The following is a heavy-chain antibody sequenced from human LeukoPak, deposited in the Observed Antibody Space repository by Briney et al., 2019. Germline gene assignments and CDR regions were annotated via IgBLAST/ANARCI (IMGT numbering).Heavy chain of an antibody. CDR3: ATFLTGYFDY. D-gene: IGHD2/OR15-2a*01. CDR1: GASLGDYS. V-gene: IGHV4-59*01. Sequence: SETLSLTFSVSGASLGDYSWSWFRQPPGKRVEWVVNIFYRGSTNYVPSFKSRVSLSMDMSKSQFSLKMTSMTAADTAVYYCATFLTGYFDYWGQGELVIVSS. CDR2: IFYRGST. J-gene: IGHJ4*02.